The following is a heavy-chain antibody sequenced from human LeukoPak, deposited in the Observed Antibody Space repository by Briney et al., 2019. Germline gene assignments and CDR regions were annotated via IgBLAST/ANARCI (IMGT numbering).Heavy chain of an antibody. D-gene: IGHD2-2*03. J-gene: IGHJ4*02. CDR3: AKDNGYCTSTSCFLEY. V-gene: IGHV3-23*01. Sequence: GGPLRLSCVASGFTFNSYAMSWVRQAPGKGLEWVSAISGSGGSTYYADYVKGRFTISRDNSKSTLYLQMNSLGAEDTALYYCAKDNGYCTSTSCFLEYWGQGTLVTVSS. CDR2: ISGSGGST. CDR1: GFTFNSYA.